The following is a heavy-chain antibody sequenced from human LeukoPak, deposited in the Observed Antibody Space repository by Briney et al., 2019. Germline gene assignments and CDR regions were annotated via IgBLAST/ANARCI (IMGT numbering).Heavy chain of an antibody. CDR3: ARHDGDYSDYFDY. D-gene: IGHD4-17*01. CDR1: GFTFSSYW. Sequence: GGSLRLSCAASGFTFSSYWMSWVRQAPGKGLEWVANIKQDGSEEYYVDSVKGRLTISRDNAKNSLYLQMNSLRAEDTAVYYCARHDGDYSDYFDYWGQGTLVTVSS. V-gene: IGHV3-7*01. CDR2: IKQDGSEE. J-gene: IGHJ4*02.